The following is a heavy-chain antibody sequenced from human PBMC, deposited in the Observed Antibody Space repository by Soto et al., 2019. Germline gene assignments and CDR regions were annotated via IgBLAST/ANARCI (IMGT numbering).Heavy chain of an antibody. J-gene: IGHJ4*02. CDR3: AREDSIIIPAVSDF. V-gene: IGHV3-21*01. CDR2: ISKSDYT. CDR1: GFAFNNYG. Sequence: GGSLRLSCTDSGFAFNNYGINWVRQAPGKGLEWVSSISKSDYTYYSDSVTGRFTISRDNAKNSVSLQMNTLRVEDTAVYYCAREDSIIIPAVSDFWGQVTLVTVSS. D-gene: IGHD2-2*01.